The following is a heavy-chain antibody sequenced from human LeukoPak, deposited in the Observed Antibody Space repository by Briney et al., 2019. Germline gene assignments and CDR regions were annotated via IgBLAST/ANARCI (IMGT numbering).Heavy chain of an antibody. J-gene: IGHJ4*02. CDR1: GFTFRSYW. CDR3: AKYLSRAFDS. V-gene: IGHV3-7*01. Sequence: PGGSRRLSCAASGFTFRSYWMSWVRQAPGKGLEWLGHINQEASRTDHADSVKGRFTISRDNSRNLLYLHMSSLRAEDTAVYYCAKYLSRAFDSWGQGILVSVSS. D-gene: IGHD2/OR15-2a*01. CDR2: INQEASRT.